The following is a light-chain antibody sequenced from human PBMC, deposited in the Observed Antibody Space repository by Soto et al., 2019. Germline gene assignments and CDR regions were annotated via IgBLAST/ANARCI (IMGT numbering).Light chain of an antibody. Sequence: QSVLTQPASVSGSPGQSITISCTGTSSDVGGYNYVSWYQQHPGKAPKLMIYEVSNRPSGVSNRFSGSKSGNTASLTISGLQAKDAADYYCSSYTSSSTLLYVFGTGTKVTDL. CDR3: SSYTSSSTLLYV. CDR2: EVS. V-gene: IGLV2-14*01. J-gene: IGLJ1*01. CDR1: SSDVGGYNY.